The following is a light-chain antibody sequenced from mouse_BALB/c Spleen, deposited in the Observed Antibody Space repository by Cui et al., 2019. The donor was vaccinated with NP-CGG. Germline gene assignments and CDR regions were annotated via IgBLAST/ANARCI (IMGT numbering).Light chain of an antibody. J-gene: IGLJ1*01. CDR1: TGAVTTSNY. CDR3: VLWYSNHWV. V-gene: IGLV1*01. Sequence: AVAPQESPPTTSPGETVTLTCRSSTGAVTTSNYANWVQEKPDHLFTGLIGGTNNRAPGVPARFSGSLIGDKAALTITGAQTEDEAIYFCVLWYSNHWVFGGGTKLTVL. CDR2: GTN.